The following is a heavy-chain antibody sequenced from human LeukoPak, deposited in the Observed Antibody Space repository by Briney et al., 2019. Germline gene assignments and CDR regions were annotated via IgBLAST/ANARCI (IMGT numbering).Heavy chain of an antibody. CDR3: AKLISPYDY. CDR2: IRYDGNNK. V-gene: IGHV3-30*02. Sequence: GGSLRLSCAASGFTFSSYGMHWVRQAPGKGLDWVAFIRYDGNNKYYADSAKGRFTISRDNSKNTLYLQMNSLRAEDTAVYYCAKLISPYDYWGQGTLVLVSS. J-gene: IGHJ4*02. CDR1: GFTFSSYG.